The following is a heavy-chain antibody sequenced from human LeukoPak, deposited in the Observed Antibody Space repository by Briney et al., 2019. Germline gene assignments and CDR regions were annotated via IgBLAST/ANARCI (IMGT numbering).Heavy chain of an antibody. CDR2: ISDSGGST. V-gene: IGHV3-23*01. D-gene: IGHD3-3*01. CDR1: EVTFSTYA. Sequence: GGSLRLSCAASEVTFSTYAMSWVRQAPGKGLDWVSVISDSGGSTYYADSVKGRFTISRDNSKNTLYLQRNSLRAEDTAVYCCARENWIGLDYWGQGTLVTVSS. J-gene: IGHJ4*02. CDR3: ARENWIGLDY.